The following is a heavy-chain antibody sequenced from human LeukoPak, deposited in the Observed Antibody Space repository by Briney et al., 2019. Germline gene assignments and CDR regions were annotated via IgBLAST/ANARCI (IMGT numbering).Heavy chain of an antibody. Sequence: PGGSLRLSCAASGFTFSSYSMNWVRQAPGKGLEWVSSISSSSSYIYYADSVKGRFTISRDNAKNSLYLQMNSLRAEDTAVYYCARDSTGYSSSDYYMDVWGKGTTVTVSS. CDR2: ISSSSSYI. CDR3: ARDSTGYSSSDYYMDV. V-gene: IGHV3-21*01. D-gene: IGHD6-13*01. CDR1: GFTFSSYS. J-gene: IGHJ6*03.